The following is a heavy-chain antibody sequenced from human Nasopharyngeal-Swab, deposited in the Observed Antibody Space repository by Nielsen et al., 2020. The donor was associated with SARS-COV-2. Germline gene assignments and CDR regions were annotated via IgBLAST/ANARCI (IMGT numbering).Heavy chain of an antibody. J-gene: IGHJ4*02. CDR2: ISSSSSSI. CDR3: ARDPFPYYYDSSGSFDY. V-gene: IGHV3-48*04. Sequence: ESLNLYCAASGFTFRSYSMNWVREAPGKGLEWVSYISSSSSSIYYADSVKGRFTISRDNAKNSLYLQMNSLRAEDTAVYYCARDPFPYYYDSSGSFDYWGQGTLVTVSS. D-gene: IGHD3-22*01. CDR1: GFTFRSYS.